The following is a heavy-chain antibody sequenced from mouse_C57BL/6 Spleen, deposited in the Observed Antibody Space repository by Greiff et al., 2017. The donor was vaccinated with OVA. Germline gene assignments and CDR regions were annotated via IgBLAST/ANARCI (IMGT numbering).Heavy chain of an antibody. Sequence: EVQLVESGGDLVKPGGSLKLSCAASGFTFSSYGMSWVRQTPDKRLEWVATISSGGSYTYYPDSVKGRFTISIDNAKNTLDLQLSSLKSEDTAMYYCAGHGDLGLDYWGQGTTLTVSS. V-gene: IGHV5-6*01. J-gene: IGHJ2*01. D-gene: IGHD3-3*01. CDR1: GFTFSSYG. CDR2: ISSGGSYT. CDR3: AGHGDLGLDY.